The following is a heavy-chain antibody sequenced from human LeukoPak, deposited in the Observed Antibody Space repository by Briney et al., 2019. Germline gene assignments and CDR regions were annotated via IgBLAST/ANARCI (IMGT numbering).Heavy chain of an antibody. Sequence: PSETLSLTCTVSGGSMNINNYYWAWIRQPPGKGLEWIGSIYHSGSTYYNPSLKSRVTISVDTSKNQFSLKLSSVTAADTAVYYCARGVARSSKFHFSYYFDYWGQGTLVTVSS. J-gene: IGHJ4*02. CDR2: IYHSGST. CDR1: GGSMNINNYY. D-gene: IGHD6-6*01. CDR3: ARGVARSSKFHFSYYFDY. V-gene: IGHV4-39*07.